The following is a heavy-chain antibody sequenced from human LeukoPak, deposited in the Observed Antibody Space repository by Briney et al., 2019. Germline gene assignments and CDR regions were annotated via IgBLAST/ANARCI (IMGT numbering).Heavy chain of an antibody. CDR2: INPNSKGT. Sequence: GASVKVSCKASGYTFTGYYIHWVRLAPGQGLEWMGWINPNSKGTNYAQKFQGRVTMTRDTSISTACMELTRLRSDDTAVYYCARDSGGGYYYGSSDYYAEYFQHWGQGTLVTVSS. V-gene: IGHV1-2*02. CDR3: ARDSGGGYYYGSSDYYAEYFQH. D-gene: IGHD3-22*01. CDR1: GYTFTGYY. J-gene: IGHJ1*01.